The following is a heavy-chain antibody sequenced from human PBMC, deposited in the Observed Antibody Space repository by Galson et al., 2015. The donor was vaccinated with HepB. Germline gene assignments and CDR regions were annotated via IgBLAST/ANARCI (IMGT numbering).Heavy chain of an antibody. CDR3: ARDLVVRGVIRWFDP. CDR1: GYTFTSYA. Sequence: SVKVSCKASGYTFTSYAMHWVRQAPGQRLEWMGWINAGNGNTKYSQKFQGRVTITRDTSASTAYMELSSLRSEDMAVYYRARDLVVRGVIRWFDPWGQGTLVTVSS. J-gene: IGHJ5*02. D-gene: IGHD3-10*01. CDR2: INAGNGNT. V-gene: IGHV1-3*01.